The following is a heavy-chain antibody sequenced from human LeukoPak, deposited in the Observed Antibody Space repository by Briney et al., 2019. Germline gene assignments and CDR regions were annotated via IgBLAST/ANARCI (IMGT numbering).Heavy chain of an antibody. CDR3: ARESQEKYYFDY. CDR1: GGSIGSYY. Sequence: SETLSLTCTVSGGSIGSYYWSWIRQPPEKGLEWIGYIYYSGSTNYNPSLKSRVTISVDTSKNQFLLKLSSVTAADTAVYYCARESQEKYYFDYWGQGTLVTVSS. D-gene: IGHD5-24*01. V-gene: IGHV4-59*12. CDR2: IYYSGST. J-gene: IGHJ4*02.